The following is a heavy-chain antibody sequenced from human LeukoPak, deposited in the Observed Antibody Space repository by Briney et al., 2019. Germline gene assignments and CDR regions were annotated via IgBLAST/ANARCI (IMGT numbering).Heavy chain of an antibody. D-gene: IGHD3-22*01. CDR3: AGPPGGFYYDSGGLALGY. V-gene: IGHV7-4-1*02. Sequence: ASVKVSCKASGYTFTSYAMNWVRQAPGQGLEWMGWINTNTGNPTYAQGFTGRFVFSLDTSVSTAYLQISSLKAEDTAVYYCAGPPGGFYYDSGGLALGYWGREPLVTVSS. CDR2: INTNTGNP. CDR1: GYTFTSYA. J-gene: IGHJ4*02.